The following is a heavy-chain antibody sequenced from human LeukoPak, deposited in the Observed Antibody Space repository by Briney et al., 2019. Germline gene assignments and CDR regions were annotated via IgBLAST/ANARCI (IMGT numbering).Heavy chain of an antibody. CDR1: GFTFSDYY. CDR3: ARIEYSGYDFGY. V-gene: IGHV3-11*04. Sequence: GGSLRLSCAASGFTFSDYYMSWVRQAPGKGLEWLSYISNSDTTIYYADSVKGRFTISRDNAKNSLYLQMNSLRAEDTAVYYCARIEYSGYDFGYWGQGTLVTVSS. CDR2: ISNSDTTI. J-gene: IGHJ4*02. D-gene: IGHD5-12*01.